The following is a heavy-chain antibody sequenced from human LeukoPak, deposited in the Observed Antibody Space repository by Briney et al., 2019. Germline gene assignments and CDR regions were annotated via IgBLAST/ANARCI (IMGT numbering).Heavy chain of an antibody. J-gene: IGHJ5*02. CDR3: ARVVTAPFDP. CDR1: GYTFSGYY. V-gene: IGHV1-2*02. Sequence: ASVKVSCKASGYTFSGYYIHWVRQAPGQGLEWMGWINPNSGGTNYAQKFQGRVTMTRDTSISTAYMELSRLTSDDTAVYYCARVVTAPFDPWGQGTLVTVSS. CDR2: INPNSGGT. D-gene: IGHD2-21*02.